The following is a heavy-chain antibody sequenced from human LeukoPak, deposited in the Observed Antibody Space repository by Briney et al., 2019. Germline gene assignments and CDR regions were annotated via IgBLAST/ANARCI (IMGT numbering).Heavy chain of an antibody. J-gene: IGHJ4*02. V-gene: IGHV3-7*01. CDR2: IKQDGSEK. CDR1: GVTVSSNY. Sequence: GGSLRLSCAASGVTVSSNYMTWVRQAPGKGLEWVANIKQDGSEKNYVESVKGRFIISRDNARNSLYLQMNSLRAEDTAIYYCARRGYSTSWDIPDYWGQGTLVTVSS. CDR3: ARRGYSTSWDIPDY. D-gene: IGHD6-13*01.